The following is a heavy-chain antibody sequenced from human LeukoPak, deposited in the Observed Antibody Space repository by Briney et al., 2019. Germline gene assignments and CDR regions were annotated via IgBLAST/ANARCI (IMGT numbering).Heavy chain of an antibody. CDR2: IIPILGIA. J-gene: IGHJ4*02. CDR1: GGTFITYT. D-gene: IGHD3-3*01. CDR3: ARDPSIFGVVTTLDY. Sequence: ASVKVSSKASGGTFITYTISWVRQAPGQGREWMGRIIPILGIANYTQKFQGRVTITADKSTSTAYMELSSLRSEDTAVYYCARDPSIFGVVTTLDYWGQGTLVTVSS. V-gene: IGHV1-69*04.